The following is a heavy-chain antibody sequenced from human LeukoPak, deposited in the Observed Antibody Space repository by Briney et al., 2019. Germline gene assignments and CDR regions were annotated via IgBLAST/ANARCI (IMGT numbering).Heavy chain of an antibody. CDR2: INAGNGNT. V-gene: IGHV1-3*01. D-gene: IGHD3-3*01. J-gene: IGHJ4*02. CDR1: GYTFTSYA. Sequence: GGSLRLSCAASGYTFTSYAMHWVRQAPGQRLEWMGWINAGNGNTKYSQKFQGRVTITRDTSASTAYMELSSLRSEDTAVYYCARAAYDFWSGYYTGFDYWGQGTLVTVSS. CDR3: ARAAYDFWSGYYTGFDY.